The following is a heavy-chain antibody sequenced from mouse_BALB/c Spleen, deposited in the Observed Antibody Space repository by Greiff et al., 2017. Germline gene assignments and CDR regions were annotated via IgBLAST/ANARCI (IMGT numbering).Heavy chain of an antibody. V-gene: IGHV3-2*02. Sequence: EVKLEESGPGLVKPSQSLSLTCTVTGYSITSDYAWNWIRQFPGNKLEWMGYISYSGSTSYNPSLKSRISITRDTSKNQFFLQLNSVTTEDTATYYCARNWYAMDYWGQGTSVTVSS. CDR2: ISYSGST. CDR1: GYSITSDYA. J-gene: IGHJ4*01. D-gene: IGHD4-1*01. CDR3: ARNWYAMDY.